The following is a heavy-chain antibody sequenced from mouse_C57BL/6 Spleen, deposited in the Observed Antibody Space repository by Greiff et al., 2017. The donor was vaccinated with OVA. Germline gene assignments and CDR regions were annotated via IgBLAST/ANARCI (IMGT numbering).Heavy chain of an antibody. Sequence: EVQLVESGGDLVKPGGSLKLSCAASGFTFSSYGMSWVRQTPDKRLEWVATISSGGSYTYYPDSVKGRFTISRDNAKNTLDLQMSSLKSEDTAMYYCARQEAYYSNYSAWFAYWGQGTLVTVSA. J-gene: IGHJ3*01. D-gene: IGHD2-5*01. CDR2: ISSGGSYT. CDR1: GFTFSSYG. CDR3: ARQEAYYSNYSAWFAY. V-gene: IGHV5-6*01.